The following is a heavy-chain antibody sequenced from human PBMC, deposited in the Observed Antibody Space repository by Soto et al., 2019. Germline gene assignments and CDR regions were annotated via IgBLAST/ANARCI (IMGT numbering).Heavy chain of an antibody. Sequence: GGSLRLSCAASGFTFSSYGMHWVRQAPGKGLEWVAVISYDGSNKYYADSVKGRFTISRDNSKNTLYLQMNSLRAEDTAVYYCAKDPLRYCTNGVCSLFDYWGQGTLVTVSS. CDR1: GFTFSSYG. CDR3: AKDPLRYCTNGVCSLFDY. V-gene: IGHV3-30*18. CDR2: ISYDGSNK. D-gene: IGHD2-8*01. J-gene: IGHJ4*02.